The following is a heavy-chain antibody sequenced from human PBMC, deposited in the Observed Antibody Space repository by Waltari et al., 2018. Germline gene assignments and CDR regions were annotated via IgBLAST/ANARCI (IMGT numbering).Heavy chain of an antibody. Sequence: QLQLQESGPGLAKPSETLSLTCAVSGGSISRSTSHGGWIRQPPGKGLEWIGSIYYSGSTYYNPSLKSRVTISVDTSKNQFSLKLSSVTAADTAVYYCARYSSSPYYYGMDVWGQGTTVTVSS. J-gene: IGHJ6*02. CDR3: ARYSSSPYYYGMDV. CDR2: IYYSGST. D-gene: IGHD6-13*01. CDR1: GGSISRSTSH. V-gene: IGHV4-39*07.